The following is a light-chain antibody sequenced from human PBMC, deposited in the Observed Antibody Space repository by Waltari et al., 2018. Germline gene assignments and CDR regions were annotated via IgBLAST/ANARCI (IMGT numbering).Light chain of an antibody. V-gene: IGLV2-14*03. CDR1: GSAFVASAS. Sequence: QSALTQPASVSGSPGQSITLSCSGVGSAFVASASVSWHQHHPGKAPQVIIYDVTNRPSGVSDRFSASKSANTASLTISRLQPEDEADYYCSSQTLDGLVLFGGGTRLTVL. CDR2: DVT. CDR3: SSQTLDGLVL. J-gene: IGLJ2*01.